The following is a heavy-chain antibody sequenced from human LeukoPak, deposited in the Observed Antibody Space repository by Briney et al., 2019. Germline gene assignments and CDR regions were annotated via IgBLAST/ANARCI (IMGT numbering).Heavy chain of an antibody. J-gene: IGHJ4*02. CDR1: GFTFDNYA. Sequence: PGGSLRLSCAASGFTFDNYAMNWVRQAPGKGLEWVSAISASGGTTYYADSVKGRFTISRDNSKNTLLPQMNSLRAEDTAVYYCAKKQTGEYYFDYWGQGTLVTVSS. V-gene: IGHV3-23*01. CDR2: ISASGGTT. D-gene: IGHD1/OR15-1a*01. CDR3: AKKQTGEYYFDY.